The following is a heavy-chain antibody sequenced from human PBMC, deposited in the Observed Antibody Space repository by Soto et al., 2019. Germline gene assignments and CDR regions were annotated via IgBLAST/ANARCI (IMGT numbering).Heavy chain of an antibody. Sequence: GESLKISCAASGFTFSSYGMHWVRQAPGKGLEWVAVISYDGSNKYYADSVKGRFTISRDNSKNTLYLQMNSLRAEDTAVYYCAKEGAYIAAVPYYFDYWGQGTLVTVSS. CDR1: GFTFSSYG. CDR3: AKEGAYIAAVPYYFDY. CDR2: ISYDGSNK. V-gene: IGHV3-30*18. J-gene: IGHJ4*02. D-gene: IGHD6-13*01.